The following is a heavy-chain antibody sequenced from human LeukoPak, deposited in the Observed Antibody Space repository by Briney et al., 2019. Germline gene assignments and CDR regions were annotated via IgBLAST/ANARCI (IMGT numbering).Heavy chain of an antibody. J-gene: IGHJ4*02. D-gene: IGHD6-13*01. CDR2: ISYDGSNK. CDR3: ASRSSSWGSRDY. V-gene: IGHV3-30*03. Sequence: PGRTLRLSCAASGFTFSSYGMHWVRQAPGKGLEWVAVISYDGSNKYYADSVKGRFTISRDNSKNTLYLQMNSPRAEDTAVYYCASRSSSWGSRDYWGQGTLVTVSS. CDR1: GFTFSSYG.